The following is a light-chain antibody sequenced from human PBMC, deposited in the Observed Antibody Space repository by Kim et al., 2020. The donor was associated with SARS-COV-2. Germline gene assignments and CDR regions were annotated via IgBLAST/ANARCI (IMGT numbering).Light chain of an antibody. CDR3: QQRSNWPPLT. CDR2: DAS. CDR1: QSVSIY. V-gene: IGKV3-11*01. J-gene: IGKJ4*01. Sequence: EIVLTQSPATLSLSPGERATLSCRASQSVSIYLAWYQQQPGQAPRLLIYDASNRATAIPARFSGSGSGTEFTLTISSLEQEDVAVYYCQQRSNWPPLTFGGGTKVDIK.